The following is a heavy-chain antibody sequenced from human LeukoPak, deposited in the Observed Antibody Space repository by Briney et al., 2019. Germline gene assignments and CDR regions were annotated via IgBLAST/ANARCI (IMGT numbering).Heavy chain of an antibody. Sequence: KSGGSLRLSCAASGFTISTYWMSWVRQAPGKGLEWVSYISSSGSTIYYADSVKGRFTISRDNAKNSLYLQMNSLRAEDTAVYYCAREDTMVRGVIDYWGQGTLVTVSS. V-gene: IGHV3-11*01. CDR2: ISSSGSTI. D-gene: IGHD3-10*01. CDR3: AREDTMVRGVIDY. CDR1: GFTISTYW. J-gene: IGHJ4*02.